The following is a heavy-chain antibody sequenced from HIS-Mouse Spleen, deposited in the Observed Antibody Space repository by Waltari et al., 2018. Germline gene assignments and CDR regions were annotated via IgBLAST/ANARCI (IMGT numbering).Heavy chain of an antibody. CDR2: IDWDDDK. CDR3: ARIAEGYTSGWYAFDY. D-gene: IGHD6-19*01. V-gene: IGHV2-70*15. J-gene: IGHJ4*02. Sequence: QVTLRESGPALVKPTQTLTLTCTFSGFSLSTSGMCVIWIRQTPGKALEWLARIDWDDDKYYSTSLKTRLTISRETSKNQVVLTMTNMDPLDTATYYCARIAEGYTSGWYAFDYWGQGTLVTVSS. CDR1: GFSLSTSGMC.